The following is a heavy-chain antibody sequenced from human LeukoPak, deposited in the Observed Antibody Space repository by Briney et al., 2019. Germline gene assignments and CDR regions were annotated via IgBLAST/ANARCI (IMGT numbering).Heavy chain of an antibody. CDR2: ISDGGSNQ. Sequence: PGGSLRLSCAASGFTLSTYRMHWARQAPGKGLEWVAVISDGGSNQYYADSVKGRFTISRDNSKNTLYLQMNSLRPEDTAVYYCVRDKYRFDYWGQGTLVTVSS. V-gene: IGHV3-30*03. J-gene: IGHJ4*02. CDR3: VRDKYRFDY. D-gene: IGHD3-16*02. CDR1: GFTLSTYR.